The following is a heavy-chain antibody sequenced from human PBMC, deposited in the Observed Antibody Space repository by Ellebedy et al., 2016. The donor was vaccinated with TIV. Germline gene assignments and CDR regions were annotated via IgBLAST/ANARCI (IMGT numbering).Heavy chain of an antibody. D-gene: IGHD6-6*01. Sequence: GESLKISCAASGFTFSSYAMSWVRQAPGKGLEWVSAISGSGGSTYYADSVKGRFTISRDNSKNTLYLQMNSLRAEDTAVYYCARAPPSIAARAFDIWGQGTMVTVSS. V-gene: IGHV3-23*01. CDR1: GFTFSSYA. CDR2: ISGSGGST. CDR3: ARAPPSIAARAFDI. J-gene: IGHJ3*02.